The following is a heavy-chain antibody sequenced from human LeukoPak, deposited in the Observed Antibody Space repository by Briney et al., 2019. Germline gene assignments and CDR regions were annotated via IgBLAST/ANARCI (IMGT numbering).Heavy chain of an antibody. CDR2: ISWNSGSI. Sequence: GRSLRLSCAASGFTFDDYAMHWVRQAPGKGLEWVSGISWNSGSIGYADSVKGRFTISRDNAKNSLYLQMNSLRAEDTALYYCAKDQDTAMGLFEYWGQGTLVTVSS. D-gene: IGHD5-18*01. V-gene: IGHV3-9*01. J-gene: IGHJ4*02. CDR1: GFTFDDYA. CDR3: AKDQDTAMGLFEY.